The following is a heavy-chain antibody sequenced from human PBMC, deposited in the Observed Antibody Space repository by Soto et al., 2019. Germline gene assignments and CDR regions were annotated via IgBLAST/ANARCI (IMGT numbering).Heavy chain of an antibody. Sequence: GGSLRLSCAASGFIVSSYGMHWVRQAPGKGLEWAAVIWYDGSNKYNADSVKGRFTISRDNSKNTLYLQMNSLRADDTAVYYCARDFRDYYDSSGYTWFDPWGQGTLGTVSS. CDR1: GFIVSSYG. V-gene: IGHV3-33*01. CDR3: ARDFRDYYDSSGYTWFDP. D-gene: IGHD3-22*01. J-gene: IGHJ5*02. CDR2: IWYDGSNK.